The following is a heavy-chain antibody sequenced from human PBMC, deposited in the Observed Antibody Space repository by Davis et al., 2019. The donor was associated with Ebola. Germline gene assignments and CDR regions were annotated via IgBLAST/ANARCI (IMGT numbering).Heavy chain of an antibody. D-gene: IGHD3-3*01. CDR1: GFIVSSNY. V-gene: IGHV3-53*01. J-gene: IGHJ4*02. CDR3: AKAPVRFLEWFTTEY. Sequence: PGGSLRLSCAASGFIVSSNYMNWVRQAPGKGLEWVSVIYRGGNTYYADSVKGRFTISRDNSKNTLYLQMNSLRAEDTAVYYCAKAPVRFLEWFTTEYWGKGTLVTVSS. CDR2: IYRGGNT.